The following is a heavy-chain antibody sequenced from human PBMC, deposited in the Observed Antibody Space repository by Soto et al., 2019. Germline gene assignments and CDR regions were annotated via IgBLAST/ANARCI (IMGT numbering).Heavy chain of an antibody. Sequence: PSGTLSLTSAVYGGSVSGYDWSCIRQPPGKGLEWTGEINHSGSTNYNPALKSRVTIEVDTSKKQFSLKLSSVTAADTAVYYCVRWELLGYYFDYWGQGNLVTVSS. J-gene: IGHJ4*02. D-gene: IGHD1-26*01. CDR3: VRWELLGYYFDY. CDR2: INHSGST. V-gene: IGHV4-34*01. CDR1: GGSVSGYD.